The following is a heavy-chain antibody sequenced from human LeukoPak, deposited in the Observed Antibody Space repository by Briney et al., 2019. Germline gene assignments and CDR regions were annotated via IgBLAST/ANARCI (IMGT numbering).Heavy chain of an antibody. D-gene: IGHD3-10*01. V-gene: IGHV1-69*13. CDR2: LIPMFGTP. Sequence: SVKVSCKASGETFSSYAINWVRQAPGQGLEWMGGLIPMFGTPNYAQKFQGRVTITADESTSTAYMELSSLRSEDTAVYYCARAKGSGSFDDYWGQGTLVAVSS. CDR1: GETFSSYA. CDR3: ARAKGSGSFDDY. J-gene: IGHJ4*02.